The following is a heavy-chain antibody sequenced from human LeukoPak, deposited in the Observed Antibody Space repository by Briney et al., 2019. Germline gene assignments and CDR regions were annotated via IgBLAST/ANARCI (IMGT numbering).Heavy chain of an antibody. CDR2: ISGSGGST. CDR1: GFTFSSYA. CDR3: AKDVPDTAMVVGLYYFDY. V-gene: IGHV3-23*01. D-gene: IGHD5-18*01. Sequence: GGSLRLSCAASGFTFSSYAMSWVRQAPGKGLEWVSAISGSGGSTYYADSVKGRFTISRDNSKNTLYLQMNSLRAEDTAVYYCAKDVPDTAMVVGLYYFDYWGQGTLVTVSS. J-gene: IGHJ4*02.